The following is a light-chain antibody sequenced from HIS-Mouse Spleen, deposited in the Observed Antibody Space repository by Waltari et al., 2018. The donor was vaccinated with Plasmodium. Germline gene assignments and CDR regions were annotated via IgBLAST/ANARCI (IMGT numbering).Light chain of an antibody. J-gene: IGLJ2*01. V-gene: IGLV2-8*01. CDR3: SSYAGSNNLV. Sequence: QSALTQPPSASGSPGQSVPISCTGTSRDVGGYNFVSWYQQHQGKAPKLMIDEVSKRPSGVPDRFSGSKSGNTASLTVSGLQAEDEADYYCSSYAGSNNLVFGGGTKLTVL. CDR2: EVS. CDR1: SRDVGGYNF.